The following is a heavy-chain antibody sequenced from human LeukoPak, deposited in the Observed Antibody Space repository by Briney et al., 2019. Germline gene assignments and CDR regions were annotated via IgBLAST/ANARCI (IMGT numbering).Heavy chain of an antibody. CDR3: ATVRASVLRYFDWLFGSFDY. CDR2: FDPEVGET. D-gene: IGHD3-9*01. J-gene: IGHJ4*02. V-gene: IGHV1-24*01. Sequence: ASVRVSSKVSGYTLTELSMHWVRQAPGKGREWMGGFDPEVGETIYAQKFQGRVTMTEDTSTDTAYMELSSLRSEDTAVYYCATVRASVLRYFDWLFGSFDYWGQGTLVTVSS. CDR1: GYTLTELS.